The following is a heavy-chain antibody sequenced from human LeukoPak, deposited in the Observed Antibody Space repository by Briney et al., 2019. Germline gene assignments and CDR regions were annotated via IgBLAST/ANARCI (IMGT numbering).Heavy chain of an antibody. J-gene: IGHJ4*02. CDR2: IKQDGSEK. CDR1: GFTFSSFS. V-gene: IGHV3-7*03. Sequence: PGGSLRLPRAASGFTFSSFSMSWVRQAPGKGLEWVANIKQDGSEKSYVESVRGRFTISRDNAKNSLYLQLNSLRAEDTALYYCARDNPPDYWGQGTLVTVSS. CDR3: ARDNPPDY.